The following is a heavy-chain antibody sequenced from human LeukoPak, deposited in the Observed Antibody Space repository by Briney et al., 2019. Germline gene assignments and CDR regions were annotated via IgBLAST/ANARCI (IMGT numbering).Heavy chain of an antibody. J-gene: IGHJ3*02. CDR1: GYSISSGYY. CDR3: ARDNWNDDDAFDI. Sequence: PSETLSLTCTVSGYSISSGYYWGWIRQPPGKGLEWIGSIYHSGSTYYNPSLKSRATISADTSKNQFSLKMRSVTAADTAVYYCARDNWNDDDAFDIWGQGTMVTVSS. V-gene: IGHV4-38-2*02. D-gene: IGHD1-20*01. CDR2: IYHSGST.